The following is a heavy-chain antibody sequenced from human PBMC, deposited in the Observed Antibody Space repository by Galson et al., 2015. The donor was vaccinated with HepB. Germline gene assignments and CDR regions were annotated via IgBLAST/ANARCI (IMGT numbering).Heavy chain of an antibody. CDR2: ISGSGGST. CDR3: AKDTLGYCRGGSCRVDY. V-gene: IGHV3-23*01. D-gene: IGHD2-15*01. J-gene: IGHJ4*02. CDR1: GFTFSSYA. Sequence: SLRLSCAASGFTFSSYAMSWVRQAPGKGLEWVSAISGSGGSTYYADSVKGRFTISRDNSKNTLYLQMNSLRAEDTAVYYCAKDTLGYCRGGSCRVDYWGQGTPVTVSS.